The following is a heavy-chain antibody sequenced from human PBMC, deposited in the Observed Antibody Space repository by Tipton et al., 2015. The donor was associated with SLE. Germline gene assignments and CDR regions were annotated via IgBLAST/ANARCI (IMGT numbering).Heavy chain of an antibody. V-gene: IGHV4-61*05. D-gene: IGHD5-24*01. CDR1: GGSISSSSYY. J-gene: IGHJ2*01. CDR3: ARAAEGLWMATTNWYFDL. Sequence: TLSLTCTVSGGSISSSSYYWGWIRQPPGKGLEWIGYIYYSGSTNYNPSLKSRVTISVDTSKNQFSLKLSSVTAADTAVYYCARAAEGLWMATTNWYFDLWGRGTLVTVSS. CDR2: IYYSGST.